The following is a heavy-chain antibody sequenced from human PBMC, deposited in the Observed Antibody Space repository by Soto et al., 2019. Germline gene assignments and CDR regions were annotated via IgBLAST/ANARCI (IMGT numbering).Heavy chain of an antibody. D-gene: IGHD3-3*01. CDR3: ARAQYYDFWSGYYTDYYYGMDV. V-gene: IGHV3-7*01. J-gene: IGHJ6*02. CDR2: IKQDGSEK. CDR1: GFTFSSYW. Sequence: ESGGGLVQPGGSLRLSCAASGFTFSSYWMSWVRQAPGKGLEWVANIKQDGSEKYYVDSVKGRFTISRDNAKNSLYLQMNSLRAEDTAVYYCARAQYYDFWSGYYTDYYYGMDVWGQGTTVTVSS.